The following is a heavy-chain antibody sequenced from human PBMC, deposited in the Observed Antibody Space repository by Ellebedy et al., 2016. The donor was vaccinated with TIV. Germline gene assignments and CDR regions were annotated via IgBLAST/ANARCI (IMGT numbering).Heavy chain of an antibody. CDR2: INHSGST. CDR3: ASGGTTVTTDLYFDY. D-gene: IGHD4-17*01. CDR1: GGSFSGYY. J-gene: IGHJ4*02. V-gene: IGHV4-34*01. Sequence: MPSETLSLTCAVYGGSFSGYYWSWIRQPPGKGLEWIGEINHSGSTNYNPSLKSRVTISVDTSKNQFSLKLSSVTAADTAVYYCASGGTTVTTDLYFDYWGQGTLVTVSS.